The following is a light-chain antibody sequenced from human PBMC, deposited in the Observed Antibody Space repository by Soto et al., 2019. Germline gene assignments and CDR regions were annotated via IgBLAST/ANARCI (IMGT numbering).Light chain of an antibody. CDR3: QQYDKWPLYS. J-gene: IGKJ2*01. CDR2: GAS. Sequence: EVVMTQSPATLSVSPGEKATLSCRASQSVSSNLAWYQQKPGQPPRLLIYGASTRATDIPARFSGSGSGTDFTLTISSLQSEDFAVYYCQQYDKWPLYSFGQGTKLE. CDR1: QSVSSN. V-gene: IGKV3D-15*01.